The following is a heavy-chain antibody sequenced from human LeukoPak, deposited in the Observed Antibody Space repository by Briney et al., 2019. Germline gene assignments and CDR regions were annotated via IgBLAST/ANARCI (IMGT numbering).Heavy chain of an antibody. CDR3: ARRYSSGWVFDY. CDR1: GGTFSSYA. V-gene: IGHV1-69*06. D-gene: IGHD6-19*01. Sequence: SVKVSCKASGGTFSSYAISWVRQAPGQGLEWMGGIIPIFGTADYAQKFQGRVTITADKSTSTAYMELSSLRSEDTAVYYCARRYSSGWVFDYWGQGTLVTVSS. CDR2: IIPIFGTA. J-gene: IGHJ4*02.